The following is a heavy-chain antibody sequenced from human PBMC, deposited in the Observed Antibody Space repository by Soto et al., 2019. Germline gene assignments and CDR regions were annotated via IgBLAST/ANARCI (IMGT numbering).Heavy chain of an antibody. J-gene: IGHJ4*02. CDR1: GYTFTSYC. D-gene: IGHD3-3*01. CDR2: ISVYNGNT. Sequence: ASVKGSCKASGYTFTSYCVSWVRQAPGQGFEWMGWISVYNGNTNYAQKLQGRVTMTTDTSTSTAYMELRSLRSDDTAVYYCARVYDFWSGYSNPIDYWGQGTLVTVS. V-gene: IGHV1-18*01. CDR3: ARVYDFWSGYSNPIDY.